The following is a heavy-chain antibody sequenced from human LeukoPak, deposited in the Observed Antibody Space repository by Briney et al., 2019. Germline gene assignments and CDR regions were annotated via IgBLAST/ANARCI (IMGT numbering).Heavy chain of an antibody. Sequence: ASEKVSCKASGYTFSGYYMHWVRQAPGQGLEWMGWINPNSGGTNYAQKFQGRVIMTTDTSISTAYMELSRLRSDDTAVYYCAREELLAFDYWGQGSLVTVSS. J-gene: IGHJ4*02. CDR2: INPNSGGT. CDR3: AREELLAFDY. D-gene: IGHD1-7*01. V-gene: IGHV1-2*02. CDR1: GYTFSGYY.